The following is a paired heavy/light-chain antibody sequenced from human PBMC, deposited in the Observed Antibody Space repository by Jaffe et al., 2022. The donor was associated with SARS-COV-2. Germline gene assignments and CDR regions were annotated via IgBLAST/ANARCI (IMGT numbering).Heavy chain of an antibody. CDR1: GGSTNNYY. V-gene: IGHV4-59*01. D-gene: IGHD1-7*01. CDR3: ARHGNSFPSAFDV. J-gene: IGHJ3*01. CDR2: IYPGDFT. Sequence: QVQLQESGPGLVKPSETLSLTCTVSGGSTNNYYWSWIRQSPGKGLEWIAYIYPGDFTKYNPSLKSRVSISIDTSKNQFSLRLGSVTAADTAVYYCARHGNSFPSAFDVWGQGTMVTVSS.
Light chain of an antibody. CDR1: SSDVGAYNF. Sequence: QSALTQPPSASGSPGQSVTISCTGSSSDVGAYNFVSWYQQHPGKAPKVMIYEVTKRPSGVPDRFSGSKSGNTASLTVSGLQAEDEADYYCSSYGGSDNWGVFGGGTKLTVL. J-gene: IGLJ2*01. CDR3: SSYGGSDNWGV. V-gene: IGLV2-8*01. CDR2: EVT.